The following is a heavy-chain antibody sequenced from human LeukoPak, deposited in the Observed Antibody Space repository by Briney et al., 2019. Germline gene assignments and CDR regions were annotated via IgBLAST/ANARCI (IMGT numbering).Heavy chain of an antibody. J-gene: IGHJ2*01. CDR1: GGSISSGDSY. CDR2: IYTSGST. D-gene: IGHD3-22*01. Sequence: SQTLSLTCTVSGGSISSGDSYWSWIRQPAGKGLEWIGHIYTSGSTNYNPSLKSRVTISVDTSKNQFSLKLSSVTAADTAVYYCARVGRVTMIVVVKPNWYFDLWGRGTLVTVSS. V-gene: IGHV4-61*09. CDR3: ARVGRVTMIVVVKPNWYFDL.